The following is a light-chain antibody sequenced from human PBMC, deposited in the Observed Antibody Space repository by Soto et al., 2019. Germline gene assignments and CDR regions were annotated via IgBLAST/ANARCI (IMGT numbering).Light chain of an antibody. V-gene: IGLV1-44*01. CDR1: SSNIGSNT. Sequence: QSVLTQPPSASGTPGQSVTISCSGSSSNIGSNTVNWYQHLPGTAPKLLIYSNNQRPSGVPDRFSGSKSGASVSLAVRRLQSEDEADYYCATWDDSLNGGVFGGGTKLTVL. J-gene: IGLJ3*02. CDR2: SNN. CDR3: ATWDDSLNGGV.